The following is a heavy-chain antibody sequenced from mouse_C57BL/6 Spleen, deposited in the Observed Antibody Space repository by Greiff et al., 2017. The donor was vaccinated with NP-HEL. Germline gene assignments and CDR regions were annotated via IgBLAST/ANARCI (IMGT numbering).Heavy chain of an antibody. CDR1: GYTFTSYW. CDR3: ARKDYGNSYYFDY. J-gene: IGHJ2*01. CDR2: IDPNSGGT. Sequence: VKLMESGAELVKPGASVKLSCKASGYTFTSYWMHWVKQRPGRGLEWIGRIDPNSGGTKYNEKFKSKATLTVDKPSSTAYMQLSSLTSEDSAVYYCARKDYGNSYYFDYWGQGTTLTVSS. V-gene: IGHV1-72*01. D-gene: IGHD2-1*01.